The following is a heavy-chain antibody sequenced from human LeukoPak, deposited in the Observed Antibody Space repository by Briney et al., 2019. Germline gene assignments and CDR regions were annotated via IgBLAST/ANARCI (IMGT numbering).Heavy chain of an antibody. Sequence: PGGSLRHSCAASGSTLSSYAMHWVRQPPGKGLEWVAVISYDGSNKYYADSVKGRFTISRDNSKNTLYLQMNSLRAEDTAVYYCARDRRPGIAVAGIGALDYWGQGTLVTVSS. CDR2: ISYDGSNK. CDR3: ARDRRPGIAVAGIGALDY. CDR1: GSTLSSYA. D-gene: IGHD6-19*01. V-gene: IGHV3-30*04. J-gene: IGHJ4*02.